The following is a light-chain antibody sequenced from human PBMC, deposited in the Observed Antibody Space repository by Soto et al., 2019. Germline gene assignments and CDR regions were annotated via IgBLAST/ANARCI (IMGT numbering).Light chain of an antibody. CDR3: QQYNNWRT. V-gene: IGKV3-11*01. CDR1: QSVFNY. Sequence: EVILTPSPATLSLSPGERATISSRASQSVFNYLAWYQQKPGQAPRLLIDDASNRATGIPARFSGSGSGTDFTLTISSLEPEDFAVYYCQQYNNWRTFGGGTKVDI. CDR2: DAS. J-gene: IGKJ4*01.